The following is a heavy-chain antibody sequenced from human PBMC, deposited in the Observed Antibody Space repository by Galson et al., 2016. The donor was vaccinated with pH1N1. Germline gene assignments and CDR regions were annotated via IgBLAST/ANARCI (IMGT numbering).Heavy chain of an antibody. CDR3: ARDDYGRCFDY. J-gene: IGHJ4*02. CDR1: GYTFTTYL. V-gene: IGHV1-3*01. D-gene: IGHD3-16*01. Sequence: SVKVSCKASGYTFTTYLIHWVRQAPGETLEWMGWFNPDNGNTKYSQRFQGRVTFTRDTSATTAYMEMSSLRSEDTAVDYCARDDYGRCFDYWGQGTLVTVSS. CDR2: FNPDNGNT.